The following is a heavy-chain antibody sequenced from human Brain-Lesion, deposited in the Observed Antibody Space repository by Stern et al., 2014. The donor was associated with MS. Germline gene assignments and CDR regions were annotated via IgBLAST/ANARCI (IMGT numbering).Heavy chain of an antibody. Sequence: KESGPGLVKPSETLSLTCSISGGSVSSNRYYWGWIRQPPGKGLEWIGIIYYSGATFYNPSLKSRVSISMDPPKTQFSLTLSSVPAADTAVYYCGRAGLDDTFDVWGQGTMVTVSS. CDR1: GGSVSSNRYY. J-gene: IGHJ3*01. V-gene: IGHV4-39*01. CDR2: IYYSGAT. D-gene: IGHD3/OR15-3a*01. CDR3: GRAGLDDTFDV.